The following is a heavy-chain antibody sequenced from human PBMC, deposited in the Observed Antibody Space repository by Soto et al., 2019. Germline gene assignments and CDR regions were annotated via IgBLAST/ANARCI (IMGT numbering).Heavy chain of an antibody. V-gene: IGHV3-21*01. CDR2: ISSSSSYI. CDR3: ARDNRPYYYYGMDV. J-gene: IGHJ6*02. CDR1: GFTFSSYT. Sequence: GGSLRLSCAASGFTFSSYTMNWVRQAPGKGLEWVSSISSSSSYIYYADSLKGRFTISRDNAKNSLYLQMTSLRAADTAVYYCARDNRPYYYYGMDVWGQGTTVTVSS.